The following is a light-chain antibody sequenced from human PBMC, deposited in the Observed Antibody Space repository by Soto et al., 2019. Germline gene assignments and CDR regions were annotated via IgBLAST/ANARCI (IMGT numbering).Light chain of an antibody. J-gene: IGKJ1*01. V-gene: IGKV1-39*01. CDR3: QQTYMTPPWT. CDR2: AAA. CDR1: QNINNY. Sequence: DIRMTQSPSSLSASVGDRVTMTCRASQNINNYLNWYQQKPGKAPKLLIFAAANLETGIPSRFSASGSGTDFTLSVSNLQPEDFATYYCQQTYMTPPWTFGQGTKVDIK.